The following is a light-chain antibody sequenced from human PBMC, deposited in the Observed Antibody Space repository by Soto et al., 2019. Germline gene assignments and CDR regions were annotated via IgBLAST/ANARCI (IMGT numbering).Light chain of an antibody. J-gene: IGKJ4*01. Sequence: DIQMTQSPSSVSASVGDRVTITCRASQDIASRLAWYQQKPGKAPKLLIYDASSLQSGVPLRFRGSGSGTQFTLTISSLQPQDFATYYCQQANSFPPLTFGGGTKVEIK. CDR3: QQANSFPPLT. V-gene: IGKV1-12*01. CDR2: DAS. CDR1: QDIASR.